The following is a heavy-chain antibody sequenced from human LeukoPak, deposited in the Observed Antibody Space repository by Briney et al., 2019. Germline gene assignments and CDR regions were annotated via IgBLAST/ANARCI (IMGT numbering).Heavy chain of an antibody. J-gene: IGHJ4*01. CDR2: IYSGGST. D-gene: IGHD2-15*01. CDR1: GFTVSSNY. CDR3: ARMTASGGSCYSCYFDY. V-gene: IGHV3-53*01. Sequence: GGSLRLSCAASGFTVSSNYMSWVRQAPGKGLEGVSVIYSGGSTYYADSVKVRFTISRDNSKNTLYLQMNSLRAEDTAVYYCARMTASGGSCYSCYFDYWGHGTLVTVSS.